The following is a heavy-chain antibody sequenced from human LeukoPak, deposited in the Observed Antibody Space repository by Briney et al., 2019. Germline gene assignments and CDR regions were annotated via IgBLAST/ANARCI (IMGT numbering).Heavy chain of an antibody. D-gene: IGHD6-13*01. CDR2: ISGSGVNT. Sequence: PGGSLRLSCAASGFTFTRFTFSSYAMTWVLQVRGKGVAWVSAISGSGVNTYSADSVKGRFTISRDNSKNTLYLQMFSLRAEDTAVYYCASCPPSSSWLNRFDPWGERNLVTVPP. CDR3: ASCPPSSSWLNRFDP. CDR1: GFTFTRFTFSSYA. J-gene: IGHJ5*02. V-gene: IGHV3-23*01.